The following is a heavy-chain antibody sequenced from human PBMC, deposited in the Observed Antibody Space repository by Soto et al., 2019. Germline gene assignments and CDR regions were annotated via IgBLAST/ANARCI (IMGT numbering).Heavy chain of an antibody. V-gene: IGHV6-1*01. J-gene: IGHJ3*02. CDR3: ARGPLSIAARHDAFDI. Sequence: KQSQTLSLTCAISGDSVSSNSAAWNWIRQSPSRGLEWLGRTYYRSKWYNDYAVSVKSRITINPDTSKTQFSLQLNSVTPEETAVYYCARGPLSIAARHDAFDIWGQGTMVTVSS. D-gene: IGHD6-6*01. CDR2: TYYRSKWYN. CDR1: GDSVSSNSAA.